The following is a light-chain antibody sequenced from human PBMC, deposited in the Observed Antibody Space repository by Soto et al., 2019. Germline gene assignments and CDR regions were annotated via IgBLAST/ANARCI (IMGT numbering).Light chain of an antibody. CDR1: QSVCXY. Sequence: VLTQSRATLSLSPGERATLSCRARQSVCXYLPQYVEEPGQSPRIVMXGQLTRAAGVPARFIGSASGTEFTLTISSLQSEDFAVYYCQLYTNWPRWTFGQGTKVEIK. CDR2: GQL. J-gene: IGKJ1*01. CDR3: QLYTNWPRWT. V-gene: IGKV3-15*01.